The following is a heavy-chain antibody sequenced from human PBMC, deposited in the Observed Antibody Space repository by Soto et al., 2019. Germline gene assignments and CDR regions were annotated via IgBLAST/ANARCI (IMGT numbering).Heavy chain of an antibody. CDR3: ARDGGAYFDY. J-gene: IGHJ4*02. CDR2: INADGRFT. CDR1: GFRFSSYW. V-gene: IGHV3-74*01. Sequence: PGGSLRLSCVASGFRFSSYWMHWVHQAPGKGLVWVSRINADGRFTTYADSVKGRFTISRDNAKNTLYLQMNSLRAEDTAVYYCARDGGAYFDYWGQGTLVTVSS.